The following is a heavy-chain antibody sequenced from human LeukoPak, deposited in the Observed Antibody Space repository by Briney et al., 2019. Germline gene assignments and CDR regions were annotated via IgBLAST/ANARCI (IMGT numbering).Heavy chain of an antibody. CDR2: IWYDGSNK. D-gene: IGHD3-22*01. J-gene: IGHJ4*02. V-gene: IGHV3-33*01. CDR1: GFTFSSYG. Sequence: GGSLRLSCAASGFTFSSYGMHWVRQAPGKGLEWVAVIWYDGSNKYCADSVKGRFTISRGNSKNTLYLQMNSLRAEDTAVYYCAREYYYDSSGYLDYWGQGTLVTVSS. CDR3: AREYYYDSSGYLDY.